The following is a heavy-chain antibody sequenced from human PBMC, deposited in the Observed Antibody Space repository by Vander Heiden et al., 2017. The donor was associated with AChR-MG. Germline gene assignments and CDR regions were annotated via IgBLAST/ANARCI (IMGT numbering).Heavy chain of an antibody. CDR1: GFTFSSYA. CDR2: ISGSGGST. D-gene: IGHD5-12*01. Sequence: EVQLLESGGGLVQPGGSLRLSCAASGFTFSSYAMGWVRQAPGKGLEWVSAISGSGGSTYYADSVKGRFTISRDNSKNTLYLQMNSLRAEDTAVYYCAKDPLRWLQTGDAFDIWGQGTMVTVSS. CDR3: AKDPLRWLQTGDAFDI. J-gene: IGHJ3*02. V-gene: IGHV3-23*01.